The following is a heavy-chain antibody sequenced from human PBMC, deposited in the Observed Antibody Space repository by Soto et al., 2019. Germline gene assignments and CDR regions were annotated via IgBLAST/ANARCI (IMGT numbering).Heavy chain of an antibody. V-gene: IGHV3-7*03. CDR3: ARAGGIVVVPAAKYYYGMDV. D-gene: IGHD2-2*01. CDR2: IKQDGSEK. CDR1: GFTFSSYW. Sequence: GGSLRLSCAASGFTFSSYWMSWVRQAPGKGLESVANIKQDGSEKYYVDSVKGRFTISRDNAKNSLYLQMNSLRAEDTAVYYCARAGGIVVVPAAKYYYGMDVWGQGTPVTVSS. J-gene: IGHJ6*02.